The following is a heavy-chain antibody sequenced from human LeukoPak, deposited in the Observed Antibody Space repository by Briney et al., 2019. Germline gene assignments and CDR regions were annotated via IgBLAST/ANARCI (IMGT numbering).Heavy chain of an antibody. J-gene: IGHJ4*02. CDR2: ISSDGSKE. CDR1: GCSFLDYG. CDR3: AKYGYCSGGSCYVNLFDR. D-gene: IGHD2-15*01. Sequence: GGSLSLSCAASGCSFLDYGMRWVRQAPGKGLEWVGFISSDGSKEYYADSVKGRFTISRDHSKNTLYLHVNSPRADDTAVFFCAKYGYCSGGSCYVNLFDRWGQGTLVSVSS. V-gene: IGHV3-30*18.